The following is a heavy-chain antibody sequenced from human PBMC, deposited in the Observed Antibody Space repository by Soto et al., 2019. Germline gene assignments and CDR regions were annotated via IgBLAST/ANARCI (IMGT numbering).Heavy chain of an antibody. J-gene: IGHJ4*02. CDR1: GFTFSSYA. D-gene: IGHD2-8*01. CDR3: AKRRGAGVHFDY. CDR2: VSIGGST. V-gene: IGHV3-23*01. Sequence: DVQLLESGGGLLQPEWSLRLSCAASGFTFSSYAMGWVRQGPGKGLEWVAVVSIGGSTHYADSVRGRFTISRDNSKNTLSLQMNSLTAEDTAVYFCAKRRGAGVHFDYWGQGALVTVSS.